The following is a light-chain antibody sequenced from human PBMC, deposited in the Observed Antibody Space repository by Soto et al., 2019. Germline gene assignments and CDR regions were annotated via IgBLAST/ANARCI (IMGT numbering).Light chain of an antibody. CDR2: EVN. Sequence: QPVLTQPPSASGSPGQSVTISCTGTSSDVGAYNYVSWYQQLPGKAPKLMIYEVNKRPSGVPDRFSGSKSGNTASLTVSGLQAEDEADYFCSAYVGNNNLVFGGGTKLTVL. CDR3: SAYVGNNNLV. CDR1: SSDVGAYNY. J-gene: IGLJ2*01. V-gene: IGLV2-8*01.